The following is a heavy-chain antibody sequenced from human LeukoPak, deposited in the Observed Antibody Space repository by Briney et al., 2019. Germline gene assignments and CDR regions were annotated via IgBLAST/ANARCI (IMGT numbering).Heavy chain of an antibody. D-gene: IGHD1-26*01. CDR1: GFTFNNYN. CDR2: ITSSGTYI. Sequence: SGGSLRLSCAASGFTFNNYNMNWVRQAPGKALEWVSSITSSGTYIFYADSVKGRFTISRDNAKNSLYLQMNSLGPEDTAVYYCARDPYSGNYGNYYYYYMDVWGKGTTVTVSS. J-gene: IGHJ6*03. CDR3: ARDPYSGNYGNYYYYYMDV. V-gene: IGHV3-21*01.